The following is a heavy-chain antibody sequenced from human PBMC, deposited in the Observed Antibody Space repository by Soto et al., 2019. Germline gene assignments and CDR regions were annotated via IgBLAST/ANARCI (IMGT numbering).Heavy chain of an antibody. CDR2: VSGDNGHT. D-gene: IGHD2-15*01. CDR1: GYTFTTHG. J-gene: IGHJ5*02. Sequence: QVQLVQSGAEVKKPGASVKVSCKASGYTFTTHGISRVRQAPGQGLEWMGWVSGDNGHTNYAQRLQGRVSMTTDTSTNTAYMVLRSLRSDDTAMYYCARERGYCRSGTCYREWFDPWGQGPLVTVSS. CDR3: ARERGYCRSGTCYREWFDP. V-gene: IGHV1-18*01.